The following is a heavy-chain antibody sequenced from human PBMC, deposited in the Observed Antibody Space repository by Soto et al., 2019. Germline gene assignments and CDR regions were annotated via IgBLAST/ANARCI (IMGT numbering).Heavy chain of an antibody. CDR2: ISGNGGST. Sequence: PGGSLRLSCAASGFPFSSYAMHLVSQAPGKGLEYVSAISGNGGSTYYANSVKGRFTISRDNSKNTLYLQMGSLRAEDMAVYYCARNFLVASGWSKGWFDPWGQGTLVTVSS. J-gene: IGHJ5*02. CDR3: ARNFLVASGWSKGWFDP. D-gene: IGHD6-19*01. V-gene: IGHV3-64*01. CDR1: GFPFSSYA.